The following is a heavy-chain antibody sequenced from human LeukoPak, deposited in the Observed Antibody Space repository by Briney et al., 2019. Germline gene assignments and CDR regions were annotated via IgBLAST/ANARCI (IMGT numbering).Heavy chain of an antibody. CDR1: GDTYIIND. CDR3: ARVTAAGTWTFDI. Sequence: RASVKVCCKASGDTYIINDINWVRQATGQGLEWMGWMNPNSGNTGYAQKFQGRVTMTRNISITTAYMELTDLRSEDTAVYYCARVTAAGTWTFDIWGQGTTVTVSS. CDR2: MNPNSGNT. V-gene: IGHV1-8*02. J-gene: IGHJ3*02. D-gene: IGHD6-13*01.